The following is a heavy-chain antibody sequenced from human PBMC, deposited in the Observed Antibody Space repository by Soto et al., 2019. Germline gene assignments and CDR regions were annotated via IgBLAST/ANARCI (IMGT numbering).Heavy chain of an antibody. CDR3: ARVLRYFDWLVLGFDY. CDR1: GGSISSGGYY. V-gene: IGHV4-31*02. J-gene: IGHJ4*02. Sequence: SETLSLTCTVSGGSISSGGYYWSWIRQHPGKGLEWIGYIYYSGSTYYNPSLKSRVTISVDTSKNQFSLKLSSVTAADTAVYYCARVLRYFDWLVLGFDYWGQGTLVTVSS. D-gene: IGHD3-9*01. CDR2: IYYSGST.